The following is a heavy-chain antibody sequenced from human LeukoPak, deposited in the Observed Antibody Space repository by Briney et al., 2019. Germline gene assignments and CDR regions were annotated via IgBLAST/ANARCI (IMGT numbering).Heavy chain of an antibody. D-gene: IGHD3-16*01. CDR2: IYYSGST. Sequence: SETLSLTCTVSGGSISIYYWRWIRLPPGKGLEWLVYIYYSGSTNYNPSLKSRVTISVDTTKTQFFLKLSSVTAADTAVYYCARDRDAFVFFDYWGQGTLVTVSS. CDR1: GGSISIYY. V-gene: IGHV4-59*01. CDR3: ARDRDAFVFFDY. J-gene: IGHJ4*02.